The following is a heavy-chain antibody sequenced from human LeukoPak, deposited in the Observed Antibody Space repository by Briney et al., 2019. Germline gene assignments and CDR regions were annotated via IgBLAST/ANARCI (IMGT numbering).Heavy chain of an antibody. CDR3: SRDSGSYRWNYYFDY. D-gene: IGHD1-26*01. V-gene: IGHV3-48*01. J-gene: IGHJ4*02. Sequence: PGGALRLSCAASRFTFSSYSMNWVRQAPGKGLEGVSYVSSSSCTIYYADSVKGRFTISRDHAKNSLYLQMNSLRADDTAVDYCSRDSGSYRWNYYFDYWGQRTLVTVSS. CDR1: RFTFSSYS. CDR2: VSSSSCTI.